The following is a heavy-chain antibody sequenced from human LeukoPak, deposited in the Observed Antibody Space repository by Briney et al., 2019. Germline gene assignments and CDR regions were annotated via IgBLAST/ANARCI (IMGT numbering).Heavy chain of an antibody. CDR3: ARIFIRNGYSSYFGC. CDR2: VYQSGTT. CDR1: GFSISSGHY. Sequence: KPSETLSLTCTVSGFSISSGHYWGWVRQPPGAGLEWIGSVYQSGTTYYNPSLKSRVTTSVDMSKNQFSLRLRPVTAADTAVYYCARIFIRNGYSSYFGCWGQGTLVTVSS. D-gene: IGHD5-18*01. J-gene: IGHJ4*02. V-gene: IGHV4-38-2*02.